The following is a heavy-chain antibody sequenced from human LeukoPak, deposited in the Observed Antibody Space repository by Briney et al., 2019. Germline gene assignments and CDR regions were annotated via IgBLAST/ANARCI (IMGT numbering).Heavy chain of an antibody. D-gene: IGHD3-22*01. V-gene: IGHV3-48*01. J-gene: IGHJ4*02. Sequence: GGSLRLSCAASGFTFSTYRMNWVRQAPGKGLGWVSYISSSSSAIYNADSVKGRFTISRENAKNSLYLQMNSLRAEDTAVYYCARGSTYYDSSGQVPFDYWGQGTLVTVSS. CDR1: GFTFSTYR. CDR3: ARGSTYYDSSGQVPFDY. CDR2: ISSSSSAI.